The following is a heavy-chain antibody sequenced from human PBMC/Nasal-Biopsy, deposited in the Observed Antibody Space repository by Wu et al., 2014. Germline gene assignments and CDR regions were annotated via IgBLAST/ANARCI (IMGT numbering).Heavy chain of an antibody. CDR1: GDSMSPNY. CDR3: ARGGWSLDY. CDR2: IHYSGST. V-gene: IGHV4-59*01. D-gene: IGHD6-19*01. J-gene: IGHJ4*02. Sequence: TLSLTCTVSGDSMSPNYWSWFRQPPGKGLEWIGYIHYSGSTTYNPSLKSRVTISVDTSKNQFSLKLSSVTAADTAVYYCARGGWSLDYWGQGTLVTVSS.